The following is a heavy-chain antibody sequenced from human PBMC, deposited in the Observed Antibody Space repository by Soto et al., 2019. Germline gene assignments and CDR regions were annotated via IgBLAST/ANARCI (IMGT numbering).Heavy chain of an antibody. CDR3: ARDRVSGVAAAARLDY. D-gene: IGHD6-13*01. Sequence: GGSLRLSCAASGFTFSSYSMNWVRQAPGKGLEWVSSISSSSSYIYYADSVKGRFTISRDNAKNSLYLQMNSLRAEDTAVYYCARDRVSGVAAAARLDYWGQGTLVTVSS. J-gene: IGHJ4*02. CDR1: GFTFSSYS. V-gene: IGHV3-21*01. CDR2: ISSSSSYI.